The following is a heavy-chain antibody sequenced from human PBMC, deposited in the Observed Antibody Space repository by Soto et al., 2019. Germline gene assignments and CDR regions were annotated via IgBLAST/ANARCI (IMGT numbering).Heavy chain of an antibody. CDR3: ARDFGGASTYYDFWTGYPNPRWFDP. Sequence: SETLSLTCTVSGGSISSYYWSWIRQPPGKGLEWIGYIYYSGSTNYNPSLKSRVTISVDTSKNQFSLKLSSVTAADTAVYYCARDFGGASTYYDFWTGYPNPRWFDPWGQGTLVTVSS. CDR2: IYYSGST. J-gene: IGHJ5*02. CDR1: GGSISSYY. V-gene: IGHV4-59*01. D-gene: IGHD3-3*01.